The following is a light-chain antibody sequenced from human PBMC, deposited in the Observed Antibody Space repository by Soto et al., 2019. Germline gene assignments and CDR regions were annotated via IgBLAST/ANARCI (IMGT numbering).Light chain of an antibody. CDR3: CAYSTSGTHV. V-gene: IGLV2-14*03. CDR2: DVN. CDR1: SSDVGSYDY. J-gene: IGLJ1*01. Sequence: QSALTQPASVSGSPGQSITFSCTGTSSDVGSYDYVSWHQQHPGKAPKLIIYDVNNRPSGVPSRFSGSKSGNTASLIISGLQTEDEADYNCCAYSTSGTHVFATGTKLTVL.